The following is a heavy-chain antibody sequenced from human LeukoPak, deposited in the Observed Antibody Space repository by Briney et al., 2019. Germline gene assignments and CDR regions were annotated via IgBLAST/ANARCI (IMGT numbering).Heavy chain of an antibody. CDR3: ARQTTFGMDV. V-gene: IGHV1-46*01. CDR2: INPSGGST. Sequence: ASVNVSCKTSGYAFTSYGFSWMRQAPGQGLEWMGIINPSGGSTSYAQKFQGRVTMTRDTSTSTVYMELSSLRSEDTAVYYCARQTTFGMDVWGQGTTVTVSS. J-gene: IGHJ6*02. CDR1: GYAFTSYG. D-gene: IGHD4-17*01.